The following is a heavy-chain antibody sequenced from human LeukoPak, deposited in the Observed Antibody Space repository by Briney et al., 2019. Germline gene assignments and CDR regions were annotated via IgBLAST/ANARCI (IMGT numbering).Heavy chain of an antibody. CDR1: GGTSSSYA. J-gene: IGHJ6*02. D-gene: IGHD3-10*01. CDR3: AREPITMVRGVIMRYYYYGMDV. CDR2: IIPILGIA. Sequence: SVKVSCKASGGTSSSYAISWVRQAPGQGLEWMGRIIPILGIANYAQKFQGRVTITADKSTSTAYMELSSLRSEDTAVYYCAREPITMVRGVIMRYYYYGMDVWGQGTTVTVSS. V-gene: IGHV1-69*04.